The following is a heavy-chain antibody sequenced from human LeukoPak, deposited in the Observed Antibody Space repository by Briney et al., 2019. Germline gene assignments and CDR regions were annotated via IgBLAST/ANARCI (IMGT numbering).Heavy chain of an antibody. Sequence: VASVKVSCKASGYTFTSYGISWVRQAPGQGLEWMGWISAYNGNTNYAQKLQGRVTMTTDTSTSTAYMELRSLRSDDTAVYYCARVSESQPAQGLSGWYFDLWGRGTLVTVSS. J-gene: IGHJ2*01. CDR3: ARVSESQPAQGLSGWYFDL. V-gene: IGHV1-18*01. CDR2: ISAYNGNT. CDR1: GYTFTSYG. D-gene: IGHD2-2*01.